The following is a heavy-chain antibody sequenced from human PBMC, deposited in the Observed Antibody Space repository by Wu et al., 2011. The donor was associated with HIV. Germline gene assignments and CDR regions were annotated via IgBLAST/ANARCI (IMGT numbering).Heavy chain of an antibody. D-gene: IGHD2-2*01. Sequence: QVQLVQSGAEVRNPGASVKVSCKASGYTFTGHYMHWVRQAPGQGLEWMGWINPNSAGTNYAQKFQGRVTMTRDTSISTGYMELSRLRSDDTAVYYCARAPGGIVVIPADNWFDPWGQGTLVTVSS. CDR3: ARAPGGIVVIPADNWFDP. V-gene: IGHV1-2*02. J-gene: IGHJ5*02. CDR1: GYTFTGHY. CDR2: INPNSAGT.